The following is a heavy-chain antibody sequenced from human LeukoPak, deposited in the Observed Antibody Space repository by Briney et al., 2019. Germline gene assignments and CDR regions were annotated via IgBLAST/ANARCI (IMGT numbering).Heavy chain of an antibody. D-gene: IGHD3-9*01. CDR1: GFTFSSYA. CDR3: AKDIVTGYYIENAFDI. V-gene: IGHV3-23*01. J-gene: IGHJ3*02. CDR2: ISGSGGST. Sequence: PGRSLRLSCAASGFTFSSYAMSWVRQAPGKGPEWVSAISGSGGSTYYADSVKGRFTISRDNSKNTPYLQMNSLRAEDTAVYYCAKDIVTGYYIENAFDIWGQGTMVTVSS.